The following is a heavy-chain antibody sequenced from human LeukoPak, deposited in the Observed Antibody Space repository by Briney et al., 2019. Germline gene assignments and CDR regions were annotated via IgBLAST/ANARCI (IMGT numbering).Heavy chain of an antibody. V-gene: IGHV1-24*01. J-gene: IGHJ5*02. CDR2: FDPEDGET. CDR3: ATASEGGGWFDP. Sequence: ASVKVSCKVSGYTLTELSMHWVRQAPGKGLEWMGGFDPEDGETIYAQKFQGRVTMTEDTSTDTAYMELSRLRSEDTAVYYCATASEGGGWFDPWGQGTLVTVSS. CDR1: GYTLTELS.